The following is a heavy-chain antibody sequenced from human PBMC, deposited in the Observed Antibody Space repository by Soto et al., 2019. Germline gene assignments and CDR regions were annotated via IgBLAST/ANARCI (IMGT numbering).Heavy chain of an antibody. CDR1: GFTFTSSA. V-gene: IGHV1-18*01. CDR2: IGAYSGNT. D-gene: IGHD3-3*01. J-gene: IGHJ4*02. CDR3: ARYLANYDFWSGYYPFDY. Sequence: ASVKVSCKASGFTFTSSAVQWVRQARGQRLEWMGWIGAYSGNTNYAQKLQGRVTMTTDTSTSTAYMELRSLRSDDTAVYYCARYLANYDFWSGYYPFDYWGQGTLVTVSS.